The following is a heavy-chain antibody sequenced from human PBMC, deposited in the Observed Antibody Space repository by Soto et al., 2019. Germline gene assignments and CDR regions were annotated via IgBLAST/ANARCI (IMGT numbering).Heavy chain of an antibody. CDR2: ISAYNGNT. CDR3: ARGITMVRGVIPRTNWFDP. J-gene: IGHJ5*02. Sequence: VKVSCKASGYTFTSYGISWVRQAPGQGLEWMGWISAYNGNTNYAQKLQGRVTMTTDTSTSTAYMELRSLRSDDTAVYYCARGITMVRGVIPRTNWFDPWGQGTLVTVSS. CDR1: GYTFTSYG. V-gene: IGHV1-18*04. D-gene: IGHD3-10*01.